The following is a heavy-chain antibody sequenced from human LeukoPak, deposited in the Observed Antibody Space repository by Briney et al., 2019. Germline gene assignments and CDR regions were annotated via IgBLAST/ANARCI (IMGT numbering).Heavy chain of an antibody. CDR3: ARAVTGTSLVDF. V-gene: IGHV4-59*08. Sequence: PSETLSLTCTISGGSIGGDHWSWIRQAPGKGLEWIGYKSYTGSTSYNPSLRSRVTISLNTPENQFSLRLTSVTAADTAVYYCARAVTGTSLVDFWGQGTLVAVSS. CDR1: GGSIGGDH. J-gene: IGHJ4*02. D-gene: IGHD6-19*01. CDR2: KSYTGST.